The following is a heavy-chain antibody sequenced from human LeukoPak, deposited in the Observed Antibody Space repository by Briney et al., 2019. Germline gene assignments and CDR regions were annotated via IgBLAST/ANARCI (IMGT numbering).Heavy chain of an antibody. CDR3: ARTPGAYCSSTSCPGT. J-gene: IGHJ5*02. D-gene: IGHD2-2*01. CDR1: GFTFSSYA. V-gene: IGHV3-30*04. Sequence: GGSLRLSCAASGFTFSSYAMHWVRQAPGKGLEGVAVISYDGSNKYYADSVKGRFTISRDNSKNTLYLQMNSLRAEDTAVYYCARTPGAYCSSTSCPGTWGQGTLVTVSS. CDR2: ISYDGSNK.